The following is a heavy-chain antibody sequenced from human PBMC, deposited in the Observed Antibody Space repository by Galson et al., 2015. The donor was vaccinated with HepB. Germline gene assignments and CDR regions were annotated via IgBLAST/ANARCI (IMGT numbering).Heavy chain of an antibody. J-gene: IGHJ4*02. CDR1: GFTFSSYG. V-gene: IGHV3-73*01. D-gene: IGHD2-2*01. CDR2: IRSKPNNYAT. CDR3: ARGRQLPYYFDY. Sequence: SLRLSCAASGFTFSSYGMHWVRQASGKGLEWVGHIRSKPNNYATAYAASVKGRFTISRDNSKNTLYLQMNSLRAEDTAAYYCARGRQLPYYFDYWGQGTLVTVSS.